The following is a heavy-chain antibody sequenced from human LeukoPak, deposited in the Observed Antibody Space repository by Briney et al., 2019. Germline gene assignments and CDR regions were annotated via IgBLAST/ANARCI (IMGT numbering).Heavy chain of an antibody. V-gene: IGHV5-51*01. Sequence: GESLKISFKGSGYSFTNYWIVWGRQMPGKGLEWMGIIYPGDSDTRYSPSFQGQVTISADKSMSTAYLQWSSLKASDTAMYYCARLGNSNPYYYGMDVWGQGTTVTVSS. J-gene: IGHJ6*02. D-gene: IGHD4-11*01. CDR1: GYSFTNYW. CDR2: IYPGDSDT. CDR3: ARLGNSNPYYYGMDV.